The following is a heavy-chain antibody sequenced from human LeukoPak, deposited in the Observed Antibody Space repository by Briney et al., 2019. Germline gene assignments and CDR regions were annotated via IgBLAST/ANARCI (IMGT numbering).Heavy chain of an antibody. CDR1: GFTFSSYS. D-gene: IGHD3-22*01. CDR3: ARVNYDSSGYYLNYFDY. Sequence: GGSLRLSCAASGFTFSSYSMNWVRQAPGKGLEWVSSISSSSSYIYYADSVKGRLTISRDNAKNSLYLQMNSLRAEDTAVYYCARVNYDSSGYYLNYFDYWGQGTLVTVSP. V-gene: IGHV3-21*01. J-gene: IGHJ4*02. CDR2: ISSSSSYI.